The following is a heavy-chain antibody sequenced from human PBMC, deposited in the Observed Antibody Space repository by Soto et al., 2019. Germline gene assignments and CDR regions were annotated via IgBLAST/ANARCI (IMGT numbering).Heavy chain of an antibody. Sequence: GESLKISCKGSGYSFTSYWIGWVRQMPGKGLEWMGRIDPSDSYTNYSPSFQGHVTISADKSISTAYLQWSSLKASDTAMYYCARHSPTGYSSSWYDYWGQGTQVTVSS. D-gene: IGHD6-13*01. CDR2: IDPSDSYT. CDR3: ARHSPTGYSSSWYDY. CDR1: GYSFTSYW. J-gene: IGHJ4*02. V-gene: IGHV5-10-1*01.